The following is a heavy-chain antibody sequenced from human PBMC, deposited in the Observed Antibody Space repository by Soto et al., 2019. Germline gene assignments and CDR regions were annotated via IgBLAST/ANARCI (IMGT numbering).Heavy chain of an antibody. Sequence: GGSLRLSCAASGFTFSSYAMSWVRQAPGKGLEWVSAISGSGGSTYYADSVKGRFTISRDNSKNTLYLQMNGLRAEDTAVYYCARTVGGSGPYYFDYWGQGTLVTVSS. CDR2: ISGSGGST. CDR3: ARTVGGSGPYYFDY. CDR1: GFTFSSYA. D-gene: IGHD3-16*01. V-gene: IGHV3-23*01. J-gene: IGHJ4*02.